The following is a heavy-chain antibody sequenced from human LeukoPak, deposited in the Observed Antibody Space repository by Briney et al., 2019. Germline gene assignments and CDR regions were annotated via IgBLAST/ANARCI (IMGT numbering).Heavy chain of an antibody. Sequence: SETLSLTCAVYGGSFSGYYWSWIRQPPGKGLEWIGEINHSGSTNYNPSLKSRVTISVDTSKNQFSLKLSSVTAADTAVYYCARRLAAAGRGYFQHWGQGTLVTVSS. CDR1: GGSFSGYY. V-gene: IGHV4-34*01. D-gene: IGHD6-13*01. J-gene: IGHJ1*01. CDR3: ARRLAAAGRGYFQH. CDR2: INHSGST.